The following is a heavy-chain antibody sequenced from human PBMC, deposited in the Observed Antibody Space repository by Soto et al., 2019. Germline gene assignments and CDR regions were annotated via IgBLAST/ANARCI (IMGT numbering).Heavy chain of an antibody. D-gene: IGHD6-19*01. CDR1: GGSISSSSYY. Sequence: QLQLQESGPGLVKPSETLSLTCTVSGGSISSSSYYWGWIRQPPGKGLEWIGSIYYSGSTYYNPSLKSRVTISVDKSKNQFSLKLRSVTAADTAVYYCARLRIAVAGGSNFDYWGQGPLVTVSS. V-gene: IGHV4-39*01. J-gene: IGHJ4*02. CDR2: IYYSGST. CDR3: ARLRIAVAGGSNFDY.